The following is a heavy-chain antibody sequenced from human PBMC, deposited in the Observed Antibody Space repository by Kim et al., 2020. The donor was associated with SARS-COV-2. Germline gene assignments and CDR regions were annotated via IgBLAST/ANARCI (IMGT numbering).Heavy chain of an antibody. Sequence: SETLSLTFTVSGGSISSGDYYWSWIRQPPGKGLDWIGYIYKSGSTYYNPSLKSRITISLDTSKNQFSLKLTSVTAADTAVYYCARVQGYYGSGSYFDYWGQGALVTVSS. CDR1: GGSISSGDYY. CDR2: IYKSGST. J-gene: IGHJ4*02. CDR3: ARVQGYYGSGSYFDY. D-gene: IGHD3-10*01. V-gene: IGHV4-30-4*01.